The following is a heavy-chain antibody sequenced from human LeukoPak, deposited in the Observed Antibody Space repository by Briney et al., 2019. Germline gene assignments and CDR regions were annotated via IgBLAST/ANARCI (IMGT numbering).Heavy chain of an antibody. D-gene: IGHD3-22*01. J-gene: IGHJ4*02. CDR3: ARDYYDRSGYYDY. CDR1: GFTFSTYN. CDR2: MSGSSRYI. V-gene: IGHV3-21*01. Sequence: GGSLRLSCAASGFTFSTYNMNWVGQAPGKGLEWVSSMSGSSRYIYYADSVKGRFTISRDNSKNTLHLQMNSVRAEDMAVYYFARDYYDRSGYYDYWGQGTLVTVSP.